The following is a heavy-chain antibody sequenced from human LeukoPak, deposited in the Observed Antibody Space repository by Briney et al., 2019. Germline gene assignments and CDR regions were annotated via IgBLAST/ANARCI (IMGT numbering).Heavy chain of an antibody. CDR2: INPNSGGT. V-gene: IGHV1-2*02. Sequence: ASVKVSCKASGYTFTGYYMLWVRQAPGQGLEWMGWINPNSGGTNYAQKFQGRVTMTRDTSISTAYMELSRLGSDDTAVYYCAXXXXXXGATTGPIDYWGQGTLVTVSS. CDR1: GYTFTGYY. CDR3: AXXXXXXGATTGPIDY. J-gene: IGHJ4*02. D-gene: IGHD1-26*01.